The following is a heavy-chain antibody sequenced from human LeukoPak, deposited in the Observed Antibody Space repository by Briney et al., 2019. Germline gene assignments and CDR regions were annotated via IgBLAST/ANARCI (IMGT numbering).Heavy chain of an antibody. V-gene: IGHV4-38-2*02. D-gene: IGHD4-11*01. CDR1: GYSISSGYY. J-gene: IGHJ6*03. CDR2: IYHRGST. Sequence: PSETLSLTCAVSGYSISSGYYWGWIRQSPGKGLEWIGSIYHRGSTYYNPSLKSRVTISVDTSKNQFSLNLTSVTAADTAVYYCARDKESLQNYYYYMDVWGKGTTVIVSS. CDR3: ARDKESLQNYYYYMDV.